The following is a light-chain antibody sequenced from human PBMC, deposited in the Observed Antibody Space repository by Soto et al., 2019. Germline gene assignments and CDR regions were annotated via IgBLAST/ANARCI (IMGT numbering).Light chain of an antibody. Sequence: DIQMTQSPSSLSASVGDRVTITCRASQGIGNYLAWFQQKPGKVPKLLIYGSSTLQFGVPSRFSGSGSGTVFTLTIISLQPEDVGTYYCQKGDRAPLTFGGGTKVDIK. CDR1: QGIGNY. CDR3: QKGDRAPLT. V-gene: IGKV1-27*01. J-gene: IGKJ4*01. CDR2: GSS.